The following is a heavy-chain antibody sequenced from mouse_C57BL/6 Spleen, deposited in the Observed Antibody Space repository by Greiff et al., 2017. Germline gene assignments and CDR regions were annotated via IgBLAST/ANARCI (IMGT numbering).Heavy chain of an antibody. Sequence: QVQLKQPGAELVKPGASVKLSCKASGYTFTSYWMHWVKQRPGQGLEWIGMIHPNSGSTNYNEKFKSKATLTVDKSSSTAYMQLSSLTSEDSAVYYCAREGSGSGYSYYFDYWGQGTTLTVAS. CDR2: IHPNSGST. D-gene: IGHD3-2*02. J-gene: IGHJ2*01. CDR1: GYTFTSYW. CDR3: AREGSGSGYSYYFDY. V-gene: IGHV1-64*01.